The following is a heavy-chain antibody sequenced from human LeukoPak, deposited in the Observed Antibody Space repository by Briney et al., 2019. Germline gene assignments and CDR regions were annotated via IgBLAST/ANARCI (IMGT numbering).Heavy chain of an antibody. V-gene: IGHV3-48*01. CDR1: GFTFNNYG. J-gene: IGHJ6*03. Sequence: GGSLRLSCAASGFTFNNYGMHWVRQAPGKGLEWVAYISPSSSTTYYADSVKGRFTISRDNARNSLHLQMNSLRAEDTGVYYCARDVTVAGPYYYYYHMDVWGKGTTVTVSS. CDR2: ISPSSSTT. CDR3: ARDVTVAGPYYYYYHMDV. D-gene: IGHD4-23*01.